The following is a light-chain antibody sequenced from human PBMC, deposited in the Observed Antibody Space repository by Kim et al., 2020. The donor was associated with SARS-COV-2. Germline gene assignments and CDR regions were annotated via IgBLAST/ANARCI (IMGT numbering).Light chain of an antibody. J-gene: IGLJ3*02. V-gene: IGLV1-47*01. CDR2: RNN. CDR1: SSNIGSNY. CDR3: AAWDDSVSGWV. Sequence: GQRVTISCSGSSSNIGSNYVSWYQQLPGTAPKLLIYRNNHRPSGVPDRFSGSKSGTSASLAISGLRSEDEADYYCAAWDDSVSGWVFGGGTKLTVL.